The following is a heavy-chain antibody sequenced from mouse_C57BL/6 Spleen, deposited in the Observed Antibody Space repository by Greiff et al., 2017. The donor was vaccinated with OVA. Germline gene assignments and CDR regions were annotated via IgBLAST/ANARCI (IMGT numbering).Heavy chain of an antibody. D-gene: IGHD3-2*02. CDR2: IDPETGGT. J-gene: IGHJ3*01. CDR3: TAQQLRLRLFAY. Sequence: VQLQQSGAELVRPGASVTLSCKASGYTFTDYEMHWVKQTPVHGLEWIGAIDPETGGTAYNQKFKGKAILTADKSSSTAYMELRSLTSEDSAVYYCTAQQLRLRLFAYWGQGTLVTVSA. V-gene: IGHV1-15*01. CDR1: GYTFTDYE.